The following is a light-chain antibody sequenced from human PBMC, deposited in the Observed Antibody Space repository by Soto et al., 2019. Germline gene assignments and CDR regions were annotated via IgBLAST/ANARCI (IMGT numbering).Light chain of an antibody. Sequence: EIVMTHSPATLSVSPGEGATLSCRASQSVSSNLTWYQQKPGQAPRLLIYGASTRDTGVPARFSGSGSGTEFTLTISSLQSEDFEVYYCQQYNNWPRTFGQGTKVDIK. CDR2: GAS. CDR1: QSVSSN. J-gene: IGKJ1*01. CDR3: QQYNNWPRT. V-gene: IGKV3-15*01.